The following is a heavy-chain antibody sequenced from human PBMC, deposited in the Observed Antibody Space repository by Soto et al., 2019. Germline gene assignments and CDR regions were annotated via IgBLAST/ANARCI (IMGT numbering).Heavy chain of an antibody. CDR1: GYTFTSYA. D-gene: IGHD6-13*01. J-gene: IGHJ4*02. Sequence: ASVKVSCKASGYTFTSYAMHWVRQAPGQRLEWMGWINAGNGNTKYSQKFQGRVTITRDTSASTGYMELSSLRSEDTAVYYCAKENGYSSSWFEFDYWGQGTLVTVSS. CDR2: INAGNGNT. V-gene: IGHV1-3*01. CDR3: AKENGYSSSWFEFDY.